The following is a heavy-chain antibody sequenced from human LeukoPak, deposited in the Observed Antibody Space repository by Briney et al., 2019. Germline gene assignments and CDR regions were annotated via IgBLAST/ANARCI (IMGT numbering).Heavy chain of an antibody. Sequence: ASVKVSCKASGYTFTSYDMHWVRQAPGQGLEWMGIINPSGDSTSYAQKFQGRVTMTRDTSTSTVYMELSSLRSEDTAVYYCASVLYCGADCYSGRYFFDYWGQGTLVTISS. CDR3: ASVLYCGADCYSGRYFFDY. D-gene: IGHD2-21*02. CDR2: INPSGDST. V-gene: IGHV1-46*01. J-gene: IGHJ4*02. CDR1: GYTFTSYD.